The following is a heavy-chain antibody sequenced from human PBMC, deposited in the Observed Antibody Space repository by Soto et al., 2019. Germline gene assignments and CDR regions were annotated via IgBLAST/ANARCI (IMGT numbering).Heavy chain of an antibody. CDR2: IYYSGST. Sequence: QVQLQESGPGLVKPSETLSLTCTVSGGSVSSGSYYWSWIRQPPGKGLEWIGYIYYSGSTNYNPSLKSRVTISVDTSKNQFSLKLSSVTAADTALYYCARDHLYCSSTSCSPEGGAWFDPWGQGTLVTVSS. D-gene: IGHD2-2*01. J-gene: IGHJ5*02. CDR3: ARDHLYCSSTSCSPEGGAWFDP. V-gene: IGHV4-61*01. CDR1: GGSVSSGSYY.